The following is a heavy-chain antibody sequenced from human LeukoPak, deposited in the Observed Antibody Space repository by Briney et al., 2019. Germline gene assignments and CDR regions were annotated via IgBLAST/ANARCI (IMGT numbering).Heavy chain of an antibody. CDR2: IIPILGIA. CDR3: ARLITGTTHNWFDP. CDR1: GGTFSSYA. D-gene: IGHD1-20*01. J-gene: IGHJ5*02. V-gene: IGHV1-69*04. Sequence: ASVKVSCKASGGTFSSYAISWVRQAPGQGLEWMGRIIPILGIANYAQKFQGRVTITADKSTSTAYMELSSLRSEDTAVYYCARLITGTTHNWFDPWGRGTLVTVSS.